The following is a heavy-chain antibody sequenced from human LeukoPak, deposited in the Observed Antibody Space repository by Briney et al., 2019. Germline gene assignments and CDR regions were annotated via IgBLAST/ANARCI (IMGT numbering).Heavy chain of an antibody. CDR3: ARGGSYLSAFDI. J-gene: IGHJ3*02. CDR2: IYSGGST. Sequence: GGSLRLSCAASGFTFSSYEMNWVRQAPGKGLEWVSIIYSGGSTFYADSVKGRFTISRDNSKNTLYLQMNSLRAEDTAVYYCARGGSYLSAFDIWGQGTMVNFSS. CDR1: GFTFSSYE. V-gene: IGHV3-53*01. D-gene: IGHD1-26*01.